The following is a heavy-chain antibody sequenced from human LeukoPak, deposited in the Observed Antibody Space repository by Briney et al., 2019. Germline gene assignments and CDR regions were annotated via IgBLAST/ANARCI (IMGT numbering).Heavy chain of an antibody. Sequence: ASVKVSCKAFGYTFTSYDINWVRQATGQGLEWMGWMNPNSGNTGYAQKFQGRVTMTRNTSISTAYMELSSLRSEDTAVYYCAREDDSSSYYYYGMDVWGQGTTVTVSS. D-gene: IGHD6-6*01. J-gene: IGHJ6*02. CDR3: AREDDSSSYYYYGMDV. CDR2: MNPNSGNT. CDR1: GYTFTSYD. V-gene: IGHV1-8*01.